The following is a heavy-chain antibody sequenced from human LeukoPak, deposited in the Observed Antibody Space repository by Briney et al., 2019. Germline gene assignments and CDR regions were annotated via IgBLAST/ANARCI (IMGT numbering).Heavy chain of an antibody. CDR1: GFTFSSYW. CDR2: IKQDGSEK. J-gene: IGHJ3*02. CDR3: ARAPIGRAYAFDI. Sequence: PGGSLRLSCAASGFTFSSYWMGWVRQVPGKGLEWVANIKQDGSEKYYVDSVKGRFTISRDNAKNSLYLQMNSLRAEDTAVYYCARAPIGRAYAFDIWGQGTMVTVSS. V-gene: IGHV3-7*01. D-gene: IGHD1-26*01.